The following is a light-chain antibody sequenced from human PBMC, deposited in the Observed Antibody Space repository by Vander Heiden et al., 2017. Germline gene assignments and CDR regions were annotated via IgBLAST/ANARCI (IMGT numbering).Light chain of an antibody. CDR1: SPNIGSNT. CDR3: AAWDDSLNGWV. CDR2: SNN. J-gene: IGLJ3*02. Sequence: QSVLTQPPSASGTPGQRVTISCSGSSPNIGSNTVSWYQQHPGTAPKLIIYSNNQRPSGVPDRFSGSKSGTSASLAISGLQSEDEADYYCAAWDDSLNGWVFGGGTKLTVL. V-gene: IGLV1-44*01.